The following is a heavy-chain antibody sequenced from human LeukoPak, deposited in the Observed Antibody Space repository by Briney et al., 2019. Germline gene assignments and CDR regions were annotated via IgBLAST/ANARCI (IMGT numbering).Heavy chain of an antibody. J-gene: IGHJ4*02. CDR1: GFTFSTYS. CDR3: ARGEY. CDR2: IKTDGTTT. V-gene: IGHV3-74*01. Sequence: GGSLRLSCAASGFTFSTYSMHWVRQAPGKGLVWVSRIKTDGTTTNYADSVKGRFTISRDNSKNTLYLQMNSLRAEDTAVYYCARGEYWGQGTLVTVSS.